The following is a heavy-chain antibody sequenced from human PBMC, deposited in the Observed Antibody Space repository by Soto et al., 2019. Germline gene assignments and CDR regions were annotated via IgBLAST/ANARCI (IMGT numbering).Heavy chain of an antibody. CDR3: ARGLFSAWEYSYGYFDY. CDR1: GGSISSSSYY. D-gene: IGHD5-18*01. CDR2: IYYSGST. V-gene: IGHV4-39*01. Sequence: SETLSLTCTVSGGSISSSSYYWGWIRQPPGKGLEWIGSIYYSGSTYYNPSLKSRVTISVDTSKNQFSLKLSSVTAADTAVYYCARGLFSAWEYSYGYFDYWGQGTLVTVSS. J-gene: IGHJ4*02.